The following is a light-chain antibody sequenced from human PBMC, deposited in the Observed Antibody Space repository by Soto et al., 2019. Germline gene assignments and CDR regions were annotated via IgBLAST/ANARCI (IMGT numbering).Light chain of an antibody. CDR3: NSYTSTGTVV. CDR1: SSDVGAWKY. CDR2: EVS. V-gene: IGLV2-14*01. J-gene: IGLJ2*01. Sequence: QSALTQPASVSGSPGQSITISCTGTSSDVGAWKYVSWYQQYPGKAPRLLISEVSIRPSGVSNRFSGYKSGNTASLTISGVQAEDEADYYCNSYTSTGTVVFGGGTKVTVL.